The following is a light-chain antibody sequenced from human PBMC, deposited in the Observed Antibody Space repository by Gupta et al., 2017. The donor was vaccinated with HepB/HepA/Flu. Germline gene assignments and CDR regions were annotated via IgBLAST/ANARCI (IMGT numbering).Light chain of an antibody. CDR3: SSYTSSSTLVV. CDR2: DVS. Sequence: QSALTHPASVSGSPGQSITISCTGTSSDVGGYNYVSWYQQPPGKAPKLMIYDVSNLPSGVSNRFSGSKSGNTASLTIAGLQAEDEADYSCSSYTSSSTLVVFGGGTKLTVL. J-gene: IGLJ2*01. CDR1: SSDVGGYNY. V-gene: IGLV2-14*03.